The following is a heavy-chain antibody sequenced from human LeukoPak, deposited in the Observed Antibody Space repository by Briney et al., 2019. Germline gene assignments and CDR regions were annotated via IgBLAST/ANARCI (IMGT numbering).Heavy chain of an antibody. D-gene: IGHD3-16*01. J-gene: IGHJ6*02. Sequence: ASVKVSCKASGYTFTGYYMRWVRQAPGQGLEWMGWINPNSGGTNYAQKFQGRVTMTRDTSISTAYMELSRLRSDDTAVYYCAREPMITLYYYYGMDVWGQGTTVTVSS. V-gene: IGHV1-2*02. CDR3: AREPMITLYYYYGMDV. CDR2: INPNSGGT. CDR1: GYTFTGYY.